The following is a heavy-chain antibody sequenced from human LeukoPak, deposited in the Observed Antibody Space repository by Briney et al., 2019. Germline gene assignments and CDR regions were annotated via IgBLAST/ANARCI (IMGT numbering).Heavy chain of an antibody. D-gene: IGHD3-16*01. CDR1: GFTFSSYS. CDR3: ASRLRHLLGY. V-gene: IGHV4-4*02. CDR2: IFHSGST. Sequence: GSLRLSCAASGFTFSSYSMNWVRQAPGKGLEWIGEIFHSGSTNYSPSLKSRVTISIDKSKNQFSLKLTSVTVADTAVYYCASRLRHLLGYWGQGNLVTVSS. J-gene: IGHJ4*02.